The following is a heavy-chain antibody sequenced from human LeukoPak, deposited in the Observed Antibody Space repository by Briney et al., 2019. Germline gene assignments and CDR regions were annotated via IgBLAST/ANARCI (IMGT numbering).Heavy chain of an antibody. CDR3: TKRTPEYSSSWCLDY. Sequence: GGSLRLSCAASGFTFSSNTMSWVRRAPGGGLAWVSAIDGSGVTTFYADSVKGRFTISRDNSKNTLFLQMNSLRAEDTAIYYCTKRTPEYSSSWCLDYWGQGTLVTVSS. CDR1: GFTFSSNT. J-gene: IGHJ4*02. CDR2: IDGSGVTT. V-gene: IGHV3-23*01. D-gene: IGHD6-13*01.